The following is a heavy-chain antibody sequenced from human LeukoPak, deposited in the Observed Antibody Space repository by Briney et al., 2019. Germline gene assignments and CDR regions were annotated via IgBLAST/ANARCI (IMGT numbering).Heavy chain of an antibody. CDR3: AKRNLGWFGEFWNLDYYYYGMDV. Sequence: GGSLILSCVVSGFTFSNFWMSWVRQAPGKGLEWVANIEVDGSEKYYMDSVKGRFTISRDNAENSLYLQMNSLRAEDTAVYYCAKRNLGWFGEFWNLDYYYYGMDVWGQGTTDTVSS. CDR2: IEVDGSEK. V-gene: IGHV3-7*03. J-gene: IGHJ6*02. D-gene: IGHD3-10*01. CDR1: GFTFSNFW.